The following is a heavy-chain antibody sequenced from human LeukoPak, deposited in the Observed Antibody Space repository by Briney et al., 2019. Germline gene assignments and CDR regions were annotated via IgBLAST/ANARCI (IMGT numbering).Heavy chain of an antibody. CDR3: ARRTHNGYSSGWLRVSSWFDP. CDR2: IYYSGST. CDR1: GGSVSSGSYY. D-gene: IGHD6-19*01. V-gene: IGHV4-61*01. Sequence: SETLSLTCTVSGGSVSSGSYYWSWIRQPPGKGLEWIGYIYYSGSTNYNPSLKSRVTISVDTSKNQFSLKLSSVTAADTAVYYCARRTHNGYSSGWLRVSSWFDPWGQGTLVTVSS. J-gene: IGHJ5*02.